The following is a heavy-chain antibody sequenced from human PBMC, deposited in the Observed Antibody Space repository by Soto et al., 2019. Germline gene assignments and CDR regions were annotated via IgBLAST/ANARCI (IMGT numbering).Heavy chain of an antibody. Sequence: EVQLLESGGGLVQPGGSLRLSCAASGFTFSNYAMSWVRQAPGKGLEWVAAISISGNLTFYADSVKGRFTVSRANSKSTVYLQMNSLRVEDTARYYCAKGLSSSGYLDPWGQGTLVIVSS. CDR1: GFTFSNYA. D-gene: IGHD3-10*01. V-gene: IGHV3-23*01. CDR3: AKGLSSSGYLDP. CDR2: ISISGNLT. J-gene: IGHJ5*01.